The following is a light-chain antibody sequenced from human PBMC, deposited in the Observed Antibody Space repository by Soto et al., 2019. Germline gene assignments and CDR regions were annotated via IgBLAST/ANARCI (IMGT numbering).Light chain of an antibody. CDR2: LGS. V-gene: IGKV2-28*01. CDR1: QSLLHSNGYSY. J-gene: IGKJ2*01. CDR3: MQTLQTPYT. Sequence: DIVMTQSPLSLPVIPGEPASISCKSSQSLLHSNGYSYLDWYLQKPGQSPQVLMYLGSNRASGVPDRFSGCGSGTDFTLKISRVEAEDVGIYYCMQTLQTPYTFGQGTKVDI.